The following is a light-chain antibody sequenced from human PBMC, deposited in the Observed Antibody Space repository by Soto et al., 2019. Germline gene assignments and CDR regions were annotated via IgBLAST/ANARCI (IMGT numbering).Light chain of an antibody. Sequence: QSALTQPRSVSGSPGQSVTISCTGTSSDVGGYNYVSWYQQHPGKAPKLMIYDVSKRPSGVPDRFSGSKSGNTASLTISGLQAEDEADSFCCSYAGSYTHVFGTGTKVTVL. CDR3: CSYAGSYTHV. CDR2: DVS. CDR1: SSDVGGYNY. J-gene: IGLJ1*01. V-gene: IGLV2-11*01.